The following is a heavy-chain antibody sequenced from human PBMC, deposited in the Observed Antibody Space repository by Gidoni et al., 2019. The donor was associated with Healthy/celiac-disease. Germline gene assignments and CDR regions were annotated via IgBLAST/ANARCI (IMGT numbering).Heavy chain of an antibody. Sequence: EVQLVESGGGLVQPGGSLRLSCAASGFTFSSYELNWVRQAPGKGLEWVSYSSSSGSTIYYADSVKGRFTISRDNAKNSLYLQMNSLRAEDTAVYYCARDFDDGVVVVAATPSAFDIWGQGTMVTVSS. CDR2: SSSSGSTI. V-gene: IGHV3-48*03. CDR3: ARDFDDGVVVVAATPSAFDI. CDR1: GFTFSSYE. D-gene: IGHD2-15*01. J-gene: IGHJ3*02.